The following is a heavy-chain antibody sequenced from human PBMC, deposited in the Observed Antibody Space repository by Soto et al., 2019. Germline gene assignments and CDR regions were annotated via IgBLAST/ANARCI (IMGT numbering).Heavy chain of an antibody. CDR3: ARGGGYELQGNHWFHP. CDR1: GDTISTYY. J-gene: IGHJ5*02. CDR2: IYVSGST. Sequence: SETLSLTCIGSGDTISTYYRSWIRQPAGKGLEWIGRIYVSGSTNYNPSLKSRVTMSVDTSKNQFSLKLTSVTAADTAVYYCARGGGYELQGNHWFHPWGQGTLVTVSS. V-gene: IGHV4-4*07. D-gene: IGHD3-16*01.